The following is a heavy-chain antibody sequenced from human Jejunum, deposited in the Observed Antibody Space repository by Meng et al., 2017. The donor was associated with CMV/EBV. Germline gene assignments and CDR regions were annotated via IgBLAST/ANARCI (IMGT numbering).Heavy chain of an antibody. J-gene: IGHJ3*02. CDR3: ARRGGYCSSPSCPGSFDM. D-gene: IGHD2-2*01. Sequence: SSVALHWVRQAPGKGLEWVAVISYDGSNTYYADSVKGRLTISRDNSKNTLYLQMNSLRAEDSAVYYCARRGGYCSSPSCPGSFDMWGQGTMVTVSS. CDR2: ISYDGSNT. CDR1: SSVA. V-gene: IGHV3-30-3*01.